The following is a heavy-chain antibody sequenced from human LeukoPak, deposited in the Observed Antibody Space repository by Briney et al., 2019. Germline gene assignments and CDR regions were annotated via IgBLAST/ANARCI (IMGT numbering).Heavy chain of an antibody. V-gene: IGHV3-30*04. D-gene: IGHD3-16*01. Sequence: PGRSLRLSCAASGFTFSIYAMHWVRQAPGKGLEWVAVISYVGSNKYYADSVKGRFTISRDNSKNTLYLQVNSVRAEDTSAYYCARDIRSSGGVVDYWGQGTLVTVSS. CDR1: GFTFSIYA. CDR2: ISYVGSNK. J-gene: IGHJ4*02. CDR3: ARDIRSSGGVVDY.